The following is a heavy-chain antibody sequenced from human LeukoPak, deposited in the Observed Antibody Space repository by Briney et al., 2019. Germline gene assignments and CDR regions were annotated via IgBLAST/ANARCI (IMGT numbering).Heavy chain of an antibody. V-gene: IGHV4-4*07. D-gene: IGHD2-15*01. CDR3: ARERSLRGNYYGMDV. Sequence: PSETLSLTCTVSGGSISSYYWSWIRQPAGKGLEWIGRIYTSGSTNYNPSLKSRVTMSVDTSKNQLSLKLSSVTAADTAVYYCARERSLRGNYYGMDVWGQGTTVTVSS. CDR1: GGSISSYY. CDR2: IYTSGST. J-gene: IGHJ6*02.